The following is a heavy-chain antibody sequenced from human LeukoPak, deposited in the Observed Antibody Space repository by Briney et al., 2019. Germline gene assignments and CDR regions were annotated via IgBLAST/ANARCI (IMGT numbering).Heavy chain of an antibody. Sequence: GGSLRLSCAASGFSFNSYAMSLVRQAPGKGLEWVSAVSGRGERTYYADFVQGRFSISRDNSKDTVYLQMNSLRAGDTAIYYCANQPGLYDSGWSWTYHFFGVDVWGQGTTVTVSS. CDR1: GFSFNSYA. V-gene: IGHV3-23*01. J-gene: IGHJ6*02. CDR3: ANQPGLYDSGWSWTYHFFGVDV. D-gene: IGHD6-19*01. CDR2: VSGRGERT.